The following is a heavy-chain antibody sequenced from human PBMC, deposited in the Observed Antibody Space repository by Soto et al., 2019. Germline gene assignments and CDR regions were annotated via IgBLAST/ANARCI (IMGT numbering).Heavy chain of an antibody. CDR1: GGSISSSSYY. D-gene: IGHD3-16*02. Sequence: QLQLQESGPGLVKPSETLSLTCTVSGGSISSSSYYWGWIRQPPGKGLEWIGSIYYSGSTYYNPSLKSRVSLSVGTSKNQSSLKLSSVTAADTAVYYCARQGGYDYFCGSYRPDAFDIWGQGTMVTVSS. CDR3: ARQGGYDYFCGSYRPDAFDI. J-gene: IGHJ3*02. V-gene: IGHV4-39*01. CDR2: IYYSGST.